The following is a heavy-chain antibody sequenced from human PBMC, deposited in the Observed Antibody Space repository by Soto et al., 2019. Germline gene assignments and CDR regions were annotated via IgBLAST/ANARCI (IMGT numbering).Heavy chain of an antibody. J-gene: IGHJ5*02. Sequence: QVQLVQSGAEVKKPGSSVKVSCKVSGGTFSSHAINWLRQAPGQGLEWMGVIIPVTDTPNNAEKFQGRVTITADKSTATVYMELGSLTFDDTAVYFCARGNKGPGHYGPGSQGWYGPWGQGTLVTVSS. CDR2: IIPVTDTP. V-gene: IGHV1-69*06. D-gene: IGHD3-10*01. CDR1: GGTFSSHA. CDR3: ARGNKGPGHYGPGSQGWYGP.